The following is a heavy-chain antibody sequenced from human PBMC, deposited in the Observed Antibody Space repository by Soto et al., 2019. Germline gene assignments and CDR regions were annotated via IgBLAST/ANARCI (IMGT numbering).Heavy chain of an antibody. V-gene: IGHV3-13*01. CDR1: GFTFSTDD. CDR2: IDNAGDT. D-gene: IGHD2-15*01. CDR3: ARGRSKSCCYDY. Sequence: EVQLVESGGGLVQPGGSLRLSCAASGFTFSTDDMHWVRQATGQGLEWVAAIDNAGDTYYQGSVKGRFTISRENHQSSLYLQSNSLRSRDTAGYHCARGRSKSCCYDYSGQGPLLTVSS. J-gene: IGHJ4*01.